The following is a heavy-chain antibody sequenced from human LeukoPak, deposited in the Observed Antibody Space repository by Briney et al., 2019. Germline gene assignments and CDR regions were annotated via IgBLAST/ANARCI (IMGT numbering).Heavy chain of an antibody. CDR3: ARGVYSYGSTLAYYYYYYMDV. J-gene: IGHJ6*03. D-gene: IGHD5-18*01. V-gene: IGHV3-30*04. Sequence: GGSLRFSCAASGFTFSSYAMHWVRQAPGKGLEWVAVTSYDGSNKYYADSVKGRFTISRDNSKNTPYLQMNSLRAEDTAVYYCARGVYSYGSTLAYYYYYYMDVWGKGTTVTVSS. CDR2: TSYDGSNK. CDR1: GFTFSSYA.